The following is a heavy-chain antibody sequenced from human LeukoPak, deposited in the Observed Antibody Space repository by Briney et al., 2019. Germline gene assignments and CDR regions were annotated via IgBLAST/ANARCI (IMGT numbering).Heavy chain of an antibody. V-gene: IGHV4-61*02. D-gene: IGHD6-19*01. J-gene: IGHJ3*02. CDR1: GGSISSGSYY. Sequence: PSQTLSLTCTVSGGSISSGSYYWSWIRQPAGKGLEWIGRIYTSGSTNYNPSLKSRVTISVDTSKNQFSLKLSSVTAADTAVYYCARGNSLLRPRSSGWGGAFDIWGQGTMVTVSS. CDR3: ARGNSLLRPRSSGWGGAFDI. CDR2: IYTSGST.